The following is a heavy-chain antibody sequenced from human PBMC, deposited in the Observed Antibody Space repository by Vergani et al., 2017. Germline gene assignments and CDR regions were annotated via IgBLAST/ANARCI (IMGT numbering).Heavy chain of an antibody. V-gene: IGHV3-48*01. Sequence: EVQLVETGGGLIQPGGSLRLSCAASGFTVSSNYMNWVRQAPGKGLEWVSYISSSSSTIYYADSVKGRFTISRDNAKNSLYLQMNSLRAEDTAVYYCASNLRNLEEVPAAYYYYMDVWGKGTTVTVSS. CDR1: GFTVSSNY. D-gene: IGHD2-2*01. J-gene: IGHJ6*03. CDR3: ASNLRNLEEVPAAYYYYMDV. CDR2: ISSSSSTI.